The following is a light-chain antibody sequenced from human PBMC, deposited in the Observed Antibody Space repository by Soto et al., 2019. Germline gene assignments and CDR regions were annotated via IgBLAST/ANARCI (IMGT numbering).Light chain of an antibody. J-gene: IGLJ1*01. Sequence: QSVLTQPASVSGFLGQSITMSCTGSSSDVGTFNLVSWFQQHPGKAPKLLIFEGTKRPSGVSDRFSGSKSGNTASLTISGLKVEDEADYYCCSSGGSPTYVFGTGTKLTVL. V-gene: IGLV2-23*01. CDR1: SSDVGTFNL. CDR2: EGT. CDR3: CSSGGSPTYV.